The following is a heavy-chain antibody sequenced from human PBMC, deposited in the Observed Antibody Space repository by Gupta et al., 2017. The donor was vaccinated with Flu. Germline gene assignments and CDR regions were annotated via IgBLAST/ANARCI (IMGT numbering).Heavy chain of an antibody. Sequence: FGSYGMHWVRQAPGNGLEWVAMISYDGSKTAESDAVKGRFNVSRDKSRYKLELQMKSRKDDDKAVYYCSKTGTKGSSYLDVWDSVTTV. J-gene: IGHJ6*03. CDR1: FGSYG. CDR3: SKTGTKGSSYLDV. D-gene: IGHD1-7*01. V-gene: IGHV3-33*05. CDR2: ISYDGSKT.